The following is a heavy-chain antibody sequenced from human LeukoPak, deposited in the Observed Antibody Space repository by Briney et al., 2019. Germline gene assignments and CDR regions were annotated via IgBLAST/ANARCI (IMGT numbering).Heavy chain of an antibody. J-gene: IGHJ4*02. D-gene: IGHD3-10*01. CDR3: AKGRFGAFDY. CDR1: GFTFSSYA. CDR2: ISGSGGST. Sequence: GSLRLSCAASGFTFSSYAMSWVRQAPGKGLEWVSAISGSGGSTYYADSVKGRFTISRDNSESTLYLQMNSLRAEDTAVYYCAKGRFGAFDYWGQGTLATVSS. V-gene: IGHV3-23*01.